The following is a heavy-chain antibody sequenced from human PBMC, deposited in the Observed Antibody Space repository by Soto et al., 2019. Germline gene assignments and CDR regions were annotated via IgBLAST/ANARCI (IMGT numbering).Heavy chain of an antibody. CDR1: GFTFNIYG. Sequence: VKLVESGGGVVQPGGSLRLSCAASGFTFNIYGMHWVRQAPDKGLEWVALISYDGSNQYYADSVKGRFTISRDNSKNPAFSQMDSLGTDDPGVFYCWKEQASGQGSFDSWGQGTLGNVPS. CDR2: ISYDGSNQ. V-gene: IGHV3-30*18. J-gene: IGHJ4*02. CDR3: WKEQASGQGSFDS.